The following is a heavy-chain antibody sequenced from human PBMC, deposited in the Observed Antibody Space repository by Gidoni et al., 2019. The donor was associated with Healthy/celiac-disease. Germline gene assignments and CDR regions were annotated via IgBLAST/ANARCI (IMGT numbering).Heavy chain of an antibody. CDR2: IIPIFGTA. D-gene: IGHD2-21*02. CDR1: GGNFSSYA. CDR3: ARVGGDNDY. J-gene: IGHJ4*02. V-gene: IGHV1-69*01. Sequence: QVQLGQSGAEVKKPGSSVKVYCKASGGNFSSYAISWVRQAPGQGLEWMGGIIPIFGTANYAQKCQGRVTITAYESTSTAYMELSSLSAEDTTLYYCARVGGDNDYWGQGTLVTVSS.